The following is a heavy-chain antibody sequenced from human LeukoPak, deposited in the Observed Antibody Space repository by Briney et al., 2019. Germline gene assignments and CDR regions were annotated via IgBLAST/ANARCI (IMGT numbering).Heavy chain of an antibody. CDR1: GFTFSSYS. J-gene: IGHJ4*02. D-gene: IGHD4-23*01. CDR2: ISSSSSYI. Sequence: PGGSLRLSCAASGFTFSSYSMNWVRQAPGKGLGWVSSISSSSSYIYYADSVKGRFTISRDNAKNSLYLQMNSLRAEDTAVYYCARDRTTVVTPKHFDYWGQGTLVTVSS. V-gene: IGHV3-21*01. CDR3: ARDRTTVVTPKHFDY.